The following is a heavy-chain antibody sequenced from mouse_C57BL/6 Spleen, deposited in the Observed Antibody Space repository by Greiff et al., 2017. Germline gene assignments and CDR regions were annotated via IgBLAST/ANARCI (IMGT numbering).Heavy chain of an antibody. CDR2: IDPSDSYT. J-gene: IGHJ1*03. CDR1: GYTFTSYW. Sequence: QVQLQQPGAELVMPGASVKLSCKASGYTFTSYWMPWVKQRPGQGLEWIGEIDPSDSYTNYNQKFKGKSTLTVDKSSSTAYMQLSSLTSEDSAVYYCARVLYYYGSRGSYWDFDVWGTGTTVTVSS. D-gene: IGHD1-1*01. CDR3: ARVLYYYGSRGSYWDFDV. V-gene: IGHV1-69*01.